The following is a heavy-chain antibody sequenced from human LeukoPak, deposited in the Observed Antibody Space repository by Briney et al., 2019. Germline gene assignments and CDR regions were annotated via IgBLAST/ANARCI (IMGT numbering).Heavy chain of an antibody. CDR1: GYTFTSYG. D-gene: IGHD3-10*01. V-gene: IGHV1-18*01. CDR3: ARSYYYGSGSYSDY. J-gene: IGHJ4*02. Sequence: ASVKVSCKASGYTFTSYGISWVRQSPGQGLEWMGGISAYNGNTNYAQKLQGRVTMTTDTSTSTAYMELRSLRSDDTAVYYCARSYYYGSGSYSDYWGQGTLVTVSS. CDR2: ISAYNGNT.